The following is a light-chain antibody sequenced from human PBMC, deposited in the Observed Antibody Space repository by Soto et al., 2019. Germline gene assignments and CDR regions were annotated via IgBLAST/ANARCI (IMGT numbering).Light chain of an antibody. V-gene: IGLV2-14*01. CDR2: GVT. CDR1: NTDVGAFNS. J-gene: IGLJ1*01. CDR3: SSHTTTSTKV. Sequence: QSVLTQPASVSGSPGQSITISCTGSNTDVGAFNSVSWYQQVPGKVPKLLIYGVTDRPSGISHRFSGSKSGYTASLTISGLRAEDEADYYCSSHTTTSTKVFGSGTKVTVL.